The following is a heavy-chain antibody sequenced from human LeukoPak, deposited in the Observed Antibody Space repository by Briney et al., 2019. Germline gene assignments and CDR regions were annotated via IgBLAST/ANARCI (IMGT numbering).Heavy chain of an antibody. Sequence: GASVKVSCKASGGTFSSYAISWVRQAPGQGLEWRGGIIPIFGTANSAQKFQGRVTITADKSTSTAYMELRSLRSEDTAVYYCARDSDCSGGSCYSELDYWGQGTLVTVSS. V-gene: IGHV1-69*06. J-gene: IGHJ4*02. CDR2: IIPIFGTA. CDR1: GGTFSSYA. D-gene: IGHD2-15*01. CDR3: ARDSDCSGGSCYSELDY.